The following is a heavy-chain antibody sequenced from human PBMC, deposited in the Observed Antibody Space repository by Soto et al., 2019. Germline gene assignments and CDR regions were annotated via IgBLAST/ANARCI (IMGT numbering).Heavy chain of an antibody. CDR2: ISGSGGST. V-gene: IGHV3-23*01. CDR1: GFTFSSYS. CDR3: AKGMVRGVLVYYYGMDV. J-gene: IGHJ6*02. Sequence: QXLSGAGSGFTFSSYSMSWVRQAPGKGLEWVSAISGSGGSTHYADSVKGRFTISRDNSKNTLYLHMNSLRAEDTAVYYCAKGMVRGVLVYYYGMDVWGQRTTVTVSS. D-gene: IGHD3-10*01.